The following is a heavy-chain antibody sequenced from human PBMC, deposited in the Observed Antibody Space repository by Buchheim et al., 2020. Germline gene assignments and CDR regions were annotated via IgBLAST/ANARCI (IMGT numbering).Heavy chain of an antibody. CDR3: ARRWSGTYGMDV. J-gene: IGHJ6*02. CDR2: INVASGNT. Sequence: QVQLVQSGAEVKKPGASVKVSCKASGYTFTNNAIHWVRQAPGQRLEWMGGINVASGNTKYSQKFQGRVTITRDTSASTAYMGLSSLRSEDTAVYYCARRWSGTYGMDVWGQGTT. CDR1: GYTFTNNA. V-gene: IGHV1-3*01. D-gene: IGHD3-3*01.